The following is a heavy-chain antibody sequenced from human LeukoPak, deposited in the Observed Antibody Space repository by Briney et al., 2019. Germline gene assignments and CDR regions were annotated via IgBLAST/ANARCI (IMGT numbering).Heavy chain of an antibody. CDR1: GGSISSGDYY. J-gene: IGHJ4*02. CDR2: SYYSGST. D-gene: IGHD3-22*01. V-gene: IGHV4-30-4*01. Sequence: SETLSLTCTVSGGSISSGDYYWSWIRQPPGKGLEWIGYSYYSGSTYYNPSLKSRVTISVDTSKNQFSLKLSSVTAADTAVYYCARYYYDSSGYFQLFDYWGQGTLVTVSS. CDR3: ARYYYDSSGYFQLFDY.